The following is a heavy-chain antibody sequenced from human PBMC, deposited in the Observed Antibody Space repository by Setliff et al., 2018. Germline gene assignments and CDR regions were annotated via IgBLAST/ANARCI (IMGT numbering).Heavy chain of an antibody. J-gene: IGHJ4*02. CDR1: GYTFSHSG. Sequence: ASVKVSCKASGYTFSHSGITWVRQAPGQGLEWMGWISVYSGNTNYAQKLQGRVTMTTDASTNTAYMELRGLTSDDTAVYYCERLVRYCSATSCQRTSGDDFWGLGTLVTVSS. CDR3: ERLVRYCSATSCQRTSGDDF. V-gene: IGHV1-18*01. CDR2: ISVYSGNT. D-gene: IGHD2-2*01.